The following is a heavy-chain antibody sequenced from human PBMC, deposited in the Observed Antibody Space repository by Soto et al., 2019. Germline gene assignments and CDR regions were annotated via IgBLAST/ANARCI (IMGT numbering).Heavy chain of an antibody. V-gene: IGHV1-18*01. D-gene: IGHD3-3*01. J-gene: IGHJ6*02. CDR3: ARETHPITYYDFWSGWRLDGYYGMDV. Sequence: ASVKVSCKASGYTFTSYGISWVRQAPGQGLEWMGWISAYNGNTNYAQKLQGRVTMTTDTSTSTAYMELRSLRSDDTAVYYCARETHPITYYDFWSGWRLDGYYGMDVWSQGTTVTVSS. CDR2: ISAYNGNT. CDR1: GYTFTSYG.